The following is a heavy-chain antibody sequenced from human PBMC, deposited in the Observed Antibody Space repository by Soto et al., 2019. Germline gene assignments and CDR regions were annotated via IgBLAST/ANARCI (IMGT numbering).Heavy chain of an antibody. Sequence: ASVKVSCKASGGTFSSYAISWVRQAPGQGLEWMGGIIPIFGTANYAQKFQGRVTITADKSTSTAYMELSSLRSEDTAVYYCARVGVVVPAGGAFDIWGQGTMVTVSS. CDR1: GGTFSSYA. J-gene: IGHJ3*02. CDR2: IIPIFGTA. CDR3: ARVGVVVPAGGAFDI. V-gene: IGHV1-69*06. D-gene: IGHD2-2*01.